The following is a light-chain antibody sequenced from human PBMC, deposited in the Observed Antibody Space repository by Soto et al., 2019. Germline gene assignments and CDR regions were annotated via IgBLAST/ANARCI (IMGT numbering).Light chain of an antibody. CDR1: QSISNW. J-gene: IGKJ2*01. Sequence: DIQMTLSPSTLSASVGDRVTITCRASQSISNWLAWYQQKPGKAPKLLIYKTSNLQSGVPSRFSGSGSGTEFTLTISSLQPDDFATYYCQQYNHYSSYTFGRGTKLEIK. CDR3: QQYNHYSSYT. V-gene: IGKV1-5*03. CDR2: KTS.